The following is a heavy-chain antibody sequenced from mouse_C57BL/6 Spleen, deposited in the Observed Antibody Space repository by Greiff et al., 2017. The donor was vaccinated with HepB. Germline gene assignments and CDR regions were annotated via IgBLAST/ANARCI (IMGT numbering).Heavy chain of an antibody. Sequence: QVQLKESGAELVKPGASVKMSCKASGYTFTTYPIEGMKQNHGKSLDWIGNFHSYNDDTKYNEKFKGKATLTVEKSSRTVYLELSRLTSDDSAVYYCARRDYDGYYPWFAYWGQGTLVTVSA. CDR2: FHSYNDDT. J-gene: IGHJ3*01. D-gene: IGHD2-3*01. V-gene: IGHV1-47*01. CDR3: ARRDYDGYYPWFAY. CDR1: GYTFTTYP.